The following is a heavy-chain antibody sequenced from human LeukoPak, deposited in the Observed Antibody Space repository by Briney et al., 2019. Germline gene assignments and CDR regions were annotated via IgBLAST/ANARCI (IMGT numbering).Heavy chain of an antibody. Sequence: ASVKVSCKASGYTFTGYYMHWVRQAPGQGLEWTGWINPNSGGTNYAQKFQGRVTMTRDTSISTAYMELSRLRSDDTAVYYCARVTLYYDILTGYSYLDYWGQGTLVTVSS. V-gene: IGHV1-2*02. D-gene: IGHD3-9*01. CDR2: INPNSGGT. CDR1: GYTFTGYY. CDR3: ARVTLYYDILTGYSYLDY. J-gene: IGHJ4*02.